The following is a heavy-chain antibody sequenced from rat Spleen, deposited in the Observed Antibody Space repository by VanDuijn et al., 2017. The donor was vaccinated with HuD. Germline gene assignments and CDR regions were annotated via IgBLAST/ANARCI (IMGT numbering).Heavy chain of an antibody. D-gene: IGHD1-10*01. CDR3: AREGNSGVMDV. Sequence: QVHLKESGPGLVQPSQTLSLTCTVSGFSLNSYNVHWVRQPTGKGLEWMGLIWINGNTDYNSTLKSRLSFSRDTSKNQVFLEMNSLQAEDVATYYCAREGNSGVMDVWGQGASVTVSS. CDR1: GFSLNSYN. J-gene: IGHJ4*01. V-gene: IGHV2-30*01. CDR2: IWINGNT.